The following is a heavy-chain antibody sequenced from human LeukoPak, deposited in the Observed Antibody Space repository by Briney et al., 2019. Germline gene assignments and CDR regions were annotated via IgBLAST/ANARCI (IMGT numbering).Heavy chain of an antibody. D-gene: IGHD3-10*01. J-gene: IGHJ4*02. Sequence: TSQTLSLTCTVSGGSISSGSYYWSWIRQPAGKGLEWIGHIYTSGSTNYNPSLKSRVTISVDTSKNQFSLKLSSVTAADTAVYYCARVAVGFGELSGRRPVFDYWGQGTLVTVSS. CDR2: IYTSGST. CDR3: ARVAVGFGELSGRRPVFDY. V-gene: IGHV4-61*09. CDR1: GGSISSGSYY.